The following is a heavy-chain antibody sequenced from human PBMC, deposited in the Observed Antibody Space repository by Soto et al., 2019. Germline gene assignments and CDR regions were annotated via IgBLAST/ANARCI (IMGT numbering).Heavy chain of an antibody. V-gene: IGHV1-2*04. Sequence: SEKVSYKASVYSFTRYYMHWVRQAPGQGLEWMGWINPNSGGTNYAQKFQGWVTMTRDTSISTAYMEMSRLRSDDTAVYYWASSGGNPNYGMDVWGQGTTVTVSS. J-gene: IGHJ6*02. CDR3: ASSGGNPNYGMDV. D-gene: IGHD6-19*01. CDR2: INPNSGGT. CDR1: VYSFTRYY.